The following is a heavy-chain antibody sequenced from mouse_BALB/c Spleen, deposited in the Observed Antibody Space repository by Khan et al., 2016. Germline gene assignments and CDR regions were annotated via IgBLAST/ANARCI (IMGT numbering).Heavy chain of an antibody. CDR2: ITPSTGYT. CDR1: GYTFTTYW. J-gene: IGHJ1*01. Sequence: QVQLKQSGAELAKLGASVKMSCKASGYTFTTYWMHWVKQRPGQGLEWIGYITPSTGYTESNQQFKDKATLTADKSSSPAYIQLSSLTSEDSAVYYCEMRAFDVWGAGTSVTVSS. CDR3: EMRAFDV. V-gene: IGHV1-7*01.